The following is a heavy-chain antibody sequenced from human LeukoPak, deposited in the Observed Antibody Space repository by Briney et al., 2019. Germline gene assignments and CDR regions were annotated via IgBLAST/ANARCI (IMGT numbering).Heavy chain of an antibody. CDR1: GFTFSSYA. CDR2: IGAGGTFT. D-gene: IGHD2-15*01. CDR3: AKKYCSGGNCNPPSFDY. Sequence: GGSLRLSCTASGFTFSSYAMNWVRQAPGKGLEWVSGIGAGGTFTYYADSVKGRFTIFRDNSRNTLYLQMNSLRADDTAVYYCAKKYCSGGNCNPPSFDYWGQGTLVTVSS. J-gene: IGHJ4*02. V-gene: IGHV3-23*01.